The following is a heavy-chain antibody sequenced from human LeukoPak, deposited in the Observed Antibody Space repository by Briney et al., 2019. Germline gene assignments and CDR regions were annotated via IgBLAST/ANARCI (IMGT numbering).Heavy chain of an antibody. CDR3: ARLTPTTLSLYYYYMDV. Sequence: SGTLSLTCAVSGGSISSSNWWSWVRQPPGKGLEWIGRIFHTGTTDYKTSLKGRVTISVDKSKNQFSLKLTSVTAADTAVYYCARLTPTTLSLYYYYMDVWGKGTTVTVSS. CDR1: GGSISSSNW. J-gene: IGHJ6*03. V-gene: IGHV4-4*02. CDR2: IFHTGTT. D-gene: IGHD2/OR15-2a*01.